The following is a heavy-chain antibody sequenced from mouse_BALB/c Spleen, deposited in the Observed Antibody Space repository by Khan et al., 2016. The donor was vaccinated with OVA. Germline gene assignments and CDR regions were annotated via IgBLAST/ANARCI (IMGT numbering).Heavy chain of an antibody. CDR1: GFSLSRYS. CDR3: AINVEMGYDSTGAMAY. D-gene: IGHD2-2*01. J-gene: IGHJ4*01. V-gene: IGHV2-6-4*01. Sequence: QVQLKQSGPGLVAPSQSLSITCTVSGFSLSRYSVHWVRQPPGKGLAWLGMIWGGGSRDYNSALKSRLSISKENSKSHVFLKMNSLQSDDSGLSYGAINVEMGYDSTGAMAYWRQGTLVTVSS. CDR2: IWGGGSR.